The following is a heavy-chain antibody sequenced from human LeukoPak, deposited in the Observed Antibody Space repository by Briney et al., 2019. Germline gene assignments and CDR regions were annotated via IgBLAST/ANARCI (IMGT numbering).Heavy chain of an antibody. CDR3: ARVPPWFDP. Sequence: GGSLRLSCVASGFIDGMSWVRQAPGQGLEWVSAISGRGSDTFYSDSVKGRFTISRDNPKNTLYLQMNSLRAEDTAVYYCARVPPWFDPWGQGTLVTVSS. CDR1: GFIDG. V-gene: IGHV3-23*01. CDR2: ISGRGSDT. D-gene: IGHD1-14*01. J-gene: IGHJ5*02.